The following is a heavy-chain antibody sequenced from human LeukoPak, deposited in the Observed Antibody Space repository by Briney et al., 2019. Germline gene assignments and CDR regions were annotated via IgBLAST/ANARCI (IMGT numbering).Heavy chain of an antibody. J-gene: IGHJ4*02. CDR1: GYTFTGYY. D-gene: IGHD3-22*01. CDR2: INPKSGGT. CDR3: ARRYYDSSGYYSPLNY. V-gene: IGHV1-2*05. Sequence: ASVKVSCKASGYTFTGYYMHWVRQAPGQGLEWMGRINPKSGGTSYAQKFQGRVTMTRDTSISAAYMELSRLTSDDTVVYYCARRYYDSSGYYSPLNYWGQGALVTVSS.